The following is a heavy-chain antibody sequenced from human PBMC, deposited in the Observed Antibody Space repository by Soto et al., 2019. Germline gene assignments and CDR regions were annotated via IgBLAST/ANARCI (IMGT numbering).Heavy chain of an antibody. CDR3: AREVQVHTPAFVY. J-gene: IGHJ4*02. CDR1: GGTFNTYA. Sequence: QVQLVQSGAEMKKPGSSVKVSCQSSGGTFNTYAMNWVRQAPGQGPEWMGDISPMFGAANYAPKVQGRVTIPADESTGTSYMQLSSLTSEDTALYFCAREVQVHTPAFVYWGQGTLVTVSS. CDR2: ISPMFGAA. V-gene: IGHV1-69*19. D-gene: IGHD3-10*01.